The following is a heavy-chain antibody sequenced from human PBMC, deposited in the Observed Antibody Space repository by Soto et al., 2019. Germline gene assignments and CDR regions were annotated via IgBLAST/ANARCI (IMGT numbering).Heavy chain of an antibody. CDR2: IYYSGST. V-gene: IGHV4-31*03. J-gene: IGHJ5*02. CDR1: GGSISSGGYY. Sequence: QVQLQESGPGLVKPSQTLSLTCTVSGGSISSGGYYWSWIRQHPGKGLEWIGYIYYSGSTYYNPSLKSRVTIAVDTSQNPFSLKLISVTAADTAVYYCARGLPDSAYFVWLQYQNWFAPWGQGTLVTVSS. D-gene: IGHD3-9*01. CDR3: ARGLPDSAYFVWLQYQNWFAP.